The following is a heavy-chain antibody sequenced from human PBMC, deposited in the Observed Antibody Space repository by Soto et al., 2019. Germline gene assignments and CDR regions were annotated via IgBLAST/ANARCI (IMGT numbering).Heavy chain of an antibody. Sequence: QVQLVQSGAEVKKPGSSVTVSCKASADTFNNYAIAWVRQAPGQGLEWMGGIIPFFGSPKYSQKFQPRVTITLEESTYKSYMNMTGMRSDDTAVYFCARAIVPKFNWFDPGGECTLVPVSS. D-gene: IGHD1-26*01. V-gene: IGHV1-69*01. CDR1: ADTFNNYA. J-gene: IGHJ5*02. CDR3: ARAIVPKFNWFDP. CDR2: IIPFFGSP.